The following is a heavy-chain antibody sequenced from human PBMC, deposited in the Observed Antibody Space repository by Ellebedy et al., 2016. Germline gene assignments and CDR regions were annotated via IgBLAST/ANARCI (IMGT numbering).Heavy chain of an antibody. V-gene: IGHV3-53*01. D-gene: IGHD2-21*02. Sequence: GGSLRLSXAASGFTVGNNYMIWVRQAPGKGPEWVSLIYSGGSTYYADSVKGRFTISRDNSKNTLYLQMNSLRAEDTAVYYCARNPGDCYSCGYWGQGTLVTVSS. J-gene: IGHJ4*02. CDR3: ARNPGDCYSCGY. CDR1: GFTVGNNY. CDR2: IYSGGST.